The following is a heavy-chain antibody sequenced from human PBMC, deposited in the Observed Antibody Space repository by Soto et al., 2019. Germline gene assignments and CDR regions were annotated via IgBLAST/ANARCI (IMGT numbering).Heavy chain of an antibody. Sequence: SEILSLTCAVYGGSFSGYYWSWIRQPPGKGLEWIGEINHSGSTNYNPSLKSRVTISVDTSKNQFSLKLSSVTAADTAVYYCARGTVPAAIQIDYWGQGTLVTVSS. J-gene: IGHJ4*02. CDR3: ARGTVPAAIQIDY. CDR1: GGSFSGYY. V-gene: IGHV4-34*01. D-gene: IGHD2-2*02. CDR2: INHSGST.